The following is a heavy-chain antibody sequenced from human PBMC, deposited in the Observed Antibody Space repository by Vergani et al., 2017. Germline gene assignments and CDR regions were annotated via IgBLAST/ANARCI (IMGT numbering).Heavy chain of an antibody. J-gene: IGHJ5*02. CDR2: INHSGST. V-gene: IGHV4-34*01. D-gene: IGHD1-14*01. Sequence: QVQLQQWGAGLLKPSETLSLTCAVYGGSFSGYYWSWIRQPPGKGLEWIGEINHSGSTNYNPSLKSRVTISVDTSKNQFSLKLSSVTAADTAVYYCARDLRLLYNRFDPWGQGTLVTVSS. CDR1: GGSFSGYY. CDR3: ARDLRLLYNRFDP.